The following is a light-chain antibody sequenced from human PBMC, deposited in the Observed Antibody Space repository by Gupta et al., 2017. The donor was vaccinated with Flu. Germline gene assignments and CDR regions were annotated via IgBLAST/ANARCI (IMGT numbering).Light chain of an antibody. CDR2: KAS. CDR1: QSISSW. J-gene: IGKJ2*03. CDR3: QQYNSYSYS. Sequence: DIQXTQXPXTLSASXGDRVTITCRASQSISSWLAWYQQKPGKAPKLLIYKASSLESGVPSRFSGSGSGTEFTLTISSLQPDDFATYYCQQYNSYSYSFGQGTKLEIK. V-gene: IGKV1-5*03.